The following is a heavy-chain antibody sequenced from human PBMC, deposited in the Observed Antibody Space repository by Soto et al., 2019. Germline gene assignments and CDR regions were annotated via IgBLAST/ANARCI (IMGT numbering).Heavy chain of an antibody. CDR3: AREYCSSTSCYDYFDY. D-gene: IGHD2-2*01. J-gene: IGHJ4*02. Sequence: ASVKVSCKASGYTFTSYYMHWVRQAPGQGLEWMGIINPSGGSTSYAQKFQGRVTMTRDTSTSTVYMELSSLRSEDTAAYYCAREYCSSTSCYDYFDYWGQGTLVTVSS. CDR1: GYTFTSYY. V-gene: IGHV1-46*03. CDR2: INPSGGST.